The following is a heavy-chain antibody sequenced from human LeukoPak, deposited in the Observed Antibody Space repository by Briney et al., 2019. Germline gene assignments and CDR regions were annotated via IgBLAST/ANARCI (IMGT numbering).Heavy chain of an antibody. J-gene: IGHJ4*02. Sequence: SETLSLTCTVSGGSISSGGYYWSWIRQHPGKGLEWIGYIYYSGSTYYNPSPKSRVTISVDTSKNQFSLKLSSVTAADTAVYYCARERAGYCSGGSCRYFDYWGQGTLVTVSS. D-gene: IGHD2-15*01. CDR3: ARERAGYCSGGSCRYFDY. V-gene: IGHV4-31*03. CDR1: GGSISSGGYY. CDR2: IYYSGST.